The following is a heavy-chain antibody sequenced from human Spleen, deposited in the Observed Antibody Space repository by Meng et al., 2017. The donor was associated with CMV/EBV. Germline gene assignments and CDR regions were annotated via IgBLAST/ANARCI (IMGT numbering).Heavy chain of an antibody. CDR1: GFTFSSYN. V-gene: IGHV3-21*01. CDR3: ARDFPHDY. Sequence: GGSLRLSCVASGFTFSSYNMNWVRQAPGKGLEWVSYISGRSSYIYYADSMKGRFTISRDNAKNSLYLQMNSLRAEDTAVYYCARDFPHDYWGQGTLVTVSS. J-gene: IGHJ4*02. CDR2: ISGRSSYI.